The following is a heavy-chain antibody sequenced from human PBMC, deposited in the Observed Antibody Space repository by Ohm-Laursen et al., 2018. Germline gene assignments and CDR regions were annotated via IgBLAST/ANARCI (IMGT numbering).Heavy chain of an antibody. Sequence: SETLSLTCAVSGYSISSGYFWGWIRQPPGKGLEWIGSIYHSGSTYYNPSLKSRVTISVDTSKKQFSLNLRSVTAADTAVYYCADTSSWYYFDYWGQGTLVTVSS. D-gene: IGHD6-13*01. CDR3: ADTSSWYYFDY. CDR1: GYSISSGYF. V-gene: IGHV4-38-2*01. CDR2: IYHSGST. J-gene: IGHJ4*02.